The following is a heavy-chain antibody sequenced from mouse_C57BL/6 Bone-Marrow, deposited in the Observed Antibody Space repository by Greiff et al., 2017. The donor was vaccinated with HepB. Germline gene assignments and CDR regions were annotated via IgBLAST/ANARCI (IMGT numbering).Heavy chain of an antibody. CDR1: GFSLTSYG. D-gene: IGHD3-2*02. V-gene: IGHV2-9*01. J-gene: IGHJ4*01. CDR2: IWGGGST. Sequence: VKLVESGPGLVAPSQSLSITCTVSGFSLTSYGVDWVRQPPGKGLEWLGVIWGGGSTNYNSALMSRLSISKDNSKSQVFLKMNSLQTDDTAMYYCAKLDLDSSGYDYAMDYWGQGTSVTVSS. CDR3: AKLDLDSSGYDYAMDY.